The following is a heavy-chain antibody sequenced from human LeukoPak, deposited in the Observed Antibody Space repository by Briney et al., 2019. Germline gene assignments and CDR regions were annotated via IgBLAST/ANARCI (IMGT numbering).Heavy chain of an antibody. V-gene: IGHV3-53*01. Sequence: GGSLRLSCTASGFTFSNYWMNWVRQAPGKGLEWVSVIYSGGSTYYADSVKGRFTISRDNSKNTLYLQMNSLRADDTAVYYCVCRIGGAPQWGQGTLVTVSS. CDR3: VCRIGGAPQ. CDR2: IYSGGST. J-gene: IGHJ4*02. CDR1: GFTFSNYW. D-gene: IGHD1-26*01.